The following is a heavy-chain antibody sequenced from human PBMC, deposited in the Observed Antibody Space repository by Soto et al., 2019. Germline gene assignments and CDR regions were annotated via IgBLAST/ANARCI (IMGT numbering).Heavy chain of an antibody. Sequence: GGSLRLSCAASGFTFSSYGMHWVRQAPGKGLEWVAVIWYDGSNKYYAGSVKGRFTISRDNSKNTLYLQMNSLRAEDTAVYYCARRSGYSYGSNYYYYGMDVWGQGTTVTVSS. D-gene: IGHD5-18*01. CDR2: IWYDGSNK. J-gene: IGHJ6*02. CDR1: GFTFSSYG. CDR3: ARRSGYSYGSNYYYYGMDV. V-gene: IGHV3-33*01.